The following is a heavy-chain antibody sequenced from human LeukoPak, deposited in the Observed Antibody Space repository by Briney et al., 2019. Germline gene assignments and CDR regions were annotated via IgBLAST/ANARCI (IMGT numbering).Heavy chain of an antibody. V-gene: IGHV3-21*01. CDR3: ARVGCSSTSCYESYYYYYMDV. CDR2: ISSSSSYI. Sequence: GGSLRLSCAASGFTFSSYSMNWVRQAPGKGLEWVSSISSSSSYIYYADSVKGRFTISRDNAKNSLYLQMNSLRAEDTAVYYCARVGCSSTSCYESYYYYYMDVWGKGTTVTISS. D-gene: IGHD2-2*01. CDR1: GFTFSSYS. J-gene: IGHJ6*03.